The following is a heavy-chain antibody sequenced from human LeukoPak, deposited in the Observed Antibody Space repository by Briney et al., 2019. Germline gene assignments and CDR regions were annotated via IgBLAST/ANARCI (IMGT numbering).Heavy chain of an antibody. CDR2: INHSGST. D-gene: IGHD6-19*01. CDR1: GGSFSGYY. Sequence: SETLSLTCAVYGGSFSGYYWSWIRQPPGKGLEWIGEINHSGSTNYNPSLKSRVTISVDTSKNQFSLKLSSVTAADTAVYYCARFNSGGWYSHWGQGTLVTVSS. V-gene: IGHV4-34*01. CDR3: ARFNSGGWYSH. J-gene: IGHJ4*02.